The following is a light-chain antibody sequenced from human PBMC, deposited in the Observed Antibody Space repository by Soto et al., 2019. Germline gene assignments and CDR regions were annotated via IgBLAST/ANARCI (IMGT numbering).Light chain of an antibody. J-gene: IGKJ5*01. V-gene: IGKV3-15*01. CDR2: GAS. CDR3: QQRSNWPPIT. Sequence: EIVMTQSPATLSVSPGETATLSCRASQSVYNNLAWYQQRPGQAPRLLIHGASTRATGVPAKVSGSGSGTEFTLTISSLQSEDFAVYYCQQRSNWPPITFGQGTRLEIK. CDR1: QSVYNN.